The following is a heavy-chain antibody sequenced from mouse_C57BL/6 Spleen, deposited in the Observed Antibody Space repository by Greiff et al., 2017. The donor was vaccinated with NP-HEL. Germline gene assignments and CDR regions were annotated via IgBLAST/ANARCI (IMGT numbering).Heavy chain of an antibody. D-gene: IGHD2-2*01. Sequence: QVQLQQPGAELVRPGSSVKLSCKASGYTFTSYWMHWVKQRPIQGLDWIGNIDPSDSETHYNQKFKDKATLTVDKSSSTAYMQLSSLTSEDSAVYYCARRGGYDDAMDYWGQGTSVTVSS. CDR2: IDPSDSET. CDR1: GYTFTSYW. CDR3: ARRGGYDDAMDY. J-gene: IGHJ4*01. V-gene: IGHV1-52*01.